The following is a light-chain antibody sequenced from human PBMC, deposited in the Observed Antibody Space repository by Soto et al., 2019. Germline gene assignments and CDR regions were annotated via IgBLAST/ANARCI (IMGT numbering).Light chain of an antibody. J-gene: IGLJ1*01. CDR3: SSYSSTITRV. V-gene: IGLV2-14*03. CDR2: DVS. Sequence: QSVLTQPDSVSGSPGQSITISCIGTSSDIGAYNYASWYQQHPGKAPKLIIYDVSNLPSGVSNRFSGSKSGYTASLTISGLQAEDEADYYCSSYSSTITRVFGTGTKVTVL. CDR1: SSDIGAYNY.